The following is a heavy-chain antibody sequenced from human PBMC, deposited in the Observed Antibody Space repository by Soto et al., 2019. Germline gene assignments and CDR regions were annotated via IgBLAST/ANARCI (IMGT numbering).Heavy chain of an antibody. CDR2: ISGSGGST. V-gene: IGHV3-23*01. Sequence: GGPLRLSCAAAGFTFSSYAMSWVRQAPGQGLEWVSAISGSGGSTYYADSVKGRFTISRDNSKNTRYLQMNSLRAEDTAVYYCAKADPPKYGPYYFDYWGQGTLVTVSS. D-gene: IGHD3-10*01. J-gene: IGHJ4*02. CDR1: GFTFSSYA. CDR3: AKADPPKYGPYYFDY.